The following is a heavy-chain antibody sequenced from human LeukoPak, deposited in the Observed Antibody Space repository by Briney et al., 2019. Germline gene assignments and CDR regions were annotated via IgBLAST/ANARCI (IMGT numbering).Heavy chain of an antibody. J-gene: IGHJ4*02. V-gene: IGHV3-23*01. CDR3: AKDLSGIAEYTYGRGIDY. Sequence: GGSLRLSCAASGFTFSSYGMSWVRQAPGKGLEWVSAISGSGGSTYYADSVKGRFTISRDNSKNTLYLQMNSLRAEDTAVYYCAKDLSGIAEYTYGRGIDYWGQGTLVTVSS. CDR1: GFTFSSYG. CDR2: ISGSGGST. D-gene: IGHD6-13*01.